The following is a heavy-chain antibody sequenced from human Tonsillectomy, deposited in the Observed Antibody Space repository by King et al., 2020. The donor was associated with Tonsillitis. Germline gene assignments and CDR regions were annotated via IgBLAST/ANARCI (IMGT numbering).Heavy chain of an antibody. CDR2: IGSNGGST. D-gene: IGHD5-12*01. CDR1: GFTFNTYA. V-gene: IGHV3-64*02. CDR3: ARGGDGYEWGYFEY. Sequence: VQLVESGEGLVQPGGSLRLSCAASGFTFNTYAMHWVRQAPGTGLEYVSAIGSNGGSTYYSDSVKGRFTISRDNSKNTPFLQMVSLRAEDMAIYYCARGGDGYEWGYFEYWGQGTPVTVSS. J-gene: IGHJ4*02.